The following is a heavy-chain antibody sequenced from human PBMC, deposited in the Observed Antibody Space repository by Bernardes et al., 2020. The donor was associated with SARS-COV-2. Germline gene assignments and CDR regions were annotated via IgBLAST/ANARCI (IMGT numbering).Heavy chain of an antibody. V-gene: IGHV3-11*05. D-gene: IGHD3-10*01. CDR2: ISSRSSST. J-gene: IGHJ4*02. CDR3: ARDVLPDYYNSGRGPGY. Sequence: GGSLRLSCAASGFTFSDYYMSWIRQAPGNGLEWVAYISSRSSSTNYADSVRGRFIVSRDNAENSLYLQMNSLRAEDTAVYYCARDVLPDYYNSGRGPGYWGQGTLVAVSS. CDR1: GFTFSDYY.